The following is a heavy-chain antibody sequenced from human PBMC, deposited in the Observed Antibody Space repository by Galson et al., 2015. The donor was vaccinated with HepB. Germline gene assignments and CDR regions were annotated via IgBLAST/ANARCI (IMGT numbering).Heavy chain of an antibody. Sequence: SLRLSCAASGFTFSSYAMHWVRQAPGKGLEWVAVISYDGSNKYYADSVKGRFTISRDNAKNSLYLQMNSLRAEDTAVYYCARSRTGGGYWGQGTLVTVSS. CDR3: ARSRTGGGY. D-gene: IGHD1-26*01. CDR1: GFTFSSYA. J-gene: IGHJ4*02. V-gene: IGHV3-30-3*01. CDR2: ISYDGSNK.